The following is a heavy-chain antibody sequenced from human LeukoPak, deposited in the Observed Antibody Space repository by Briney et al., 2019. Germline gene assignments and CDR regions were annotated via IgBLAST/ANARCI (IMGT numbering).Heavy chain of an antibody. CDR2: ISGSGGST. CDR1: GFTFSSYG. V-gene: IGHV3-23*01. D-gene: IGHD1-14*01. J-gene: IGHJ4*02. Sequence: GGSLRLSCAASGFTFSSYGMSGVRHAPGKGLEWVSAISGSGGSTYYADSVKGRFTISRDNSKNTLYLQMNSLRAEDTAVYYCAKIPQVSTTSVPNFDSWGQGTLVTVSS. CDR3: AKIPQVSTTSVPNFDS.